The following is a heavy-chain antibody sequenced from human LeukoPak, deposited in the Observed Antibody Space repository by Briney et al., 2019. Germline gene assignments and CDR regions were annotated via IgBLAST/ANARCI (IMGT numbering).Heavy chain of an antibody. CDR2: INPNSGGT. V-gene: IGHV1-2*02. CDR1: GYTFIGYY. J-gene: IGHJ4*02. D-gene: IGHD6-13*01. Sequence: ASVKVSCKASGYTFIGYYMHWARQALGQGLEWMGWINPNSGGTNYAQKFQGRVTMTRDTSISTAYMELSRLRSDDTAVYYCARQGVAGACYDYWGQGTLVTVSS. CDR3: ARQGVAGACYDY.